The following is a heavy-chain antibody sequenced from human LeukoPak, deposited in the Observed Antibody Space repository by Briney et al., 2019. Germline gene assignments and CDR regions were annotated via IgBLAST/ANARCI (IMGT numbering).Heavy chain of an antibody. Sequence: GGSLRLSCAASGFTVSSNYMSWVRQAPGKGPEWVSTVSVNGYSTDYADSVKGRFTISRDNSKNTVYLQMNSLRAEDSAVYYCAKDQYTDSSAASDYWGQGILVTVSS. D-gene: IGHD6-6*01. CDR2: VSVNGYST. J-gene: IGHJ4*02. CDR3: AKDQYTDSSAASDY. V-gene: IGHV3-23*01. CDR1: GFTVSSNY.